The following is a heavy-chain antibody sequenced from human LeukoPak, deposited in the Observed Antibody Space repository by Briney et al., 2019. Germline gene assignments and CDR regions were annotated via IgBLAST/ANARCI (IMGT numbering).Heavy chain of an antibody. Sequence: GGSLRLSCAASGFTFSSYAMSWVRRAPGKGLEWVSAISGSGGSTYYADSVKGRFTISRDNSKNTLYLQMNSLRAEDTAVYSCARQRRYCSGDSCYQRTFDFWGQGTLVTVSS. J-gene: IGHJ4*02. V-gene: IGHV3-23*01. CDR3: ARQRRYCSGDSCYQRTFDF. D-gene: IGHD2-15*01. CDR1: GFTFSSYA. CDR2: ISGSGGST.